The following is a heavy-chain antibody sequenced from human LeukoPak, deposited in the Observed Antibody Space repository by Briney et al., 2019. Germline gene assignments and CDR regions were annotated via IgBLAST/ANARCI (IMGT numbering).Heavy chain of an antibody. J-gene: IGHJ4*02. CDR2: ISDSGGST. CDR3: AAIYCSSTSCYAFDY. V-gene: IGHV3-23*01. D-gene: IGHD2-2*01. CDR1: GLTFGSFG. Sequence: GGSLRLSCAASGLTFGSFGMTWVRQAPGKGLEWVSGISDSGGSTYYADSVKGRFPISRDNSKNTLYLQMNSLRAEDTAVYYCAAIYCSSTSCYAFDYWGQGTLVTVSS.